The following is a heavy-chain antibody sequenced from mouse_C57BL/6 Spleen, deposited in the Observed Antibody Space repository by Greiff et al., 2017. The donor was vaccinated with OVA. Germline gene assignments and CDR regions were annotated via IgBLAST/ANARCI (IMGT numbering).Heavy chain of an antibody. J-gene: IGHJ3*01. CDR2: ISDGGSYT. D-gene: IGHD1-1*01. CDR3: AREGSSSPWFAY. CDR1: GFTFSSYA. V-gene: IGHV5-4*01. Sequence: EVKVVESGGGLVKPGGSLKLSCAASGFTFSSYAMSWVRQTPEKRLEWVATISDGGSYTYYPDNVKGRFTISRDNAKNNLYLQMSHLKSEDTAMYYCAREGSSSPWFAYWGQWTLVTVS.